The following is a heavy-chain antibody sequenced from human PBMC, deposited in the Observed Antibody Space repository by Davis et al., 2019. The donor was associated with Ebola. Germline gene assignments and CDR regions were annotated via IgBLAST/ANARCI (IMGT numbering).Heavy chain of an antibody. CDR2: ISGSGGST. CDR3: AKIVVVTAIPHFDY. J-gene: IGHJ4*02. V-gene: IGHV3-23*01. CDR1: GFTFSSHS. Sequence: PGGSLRLSCAASGFTFSSHSMNWVRQAPGKWLEWVSAISGSGGSTYYADSVKGRFTISRDNSKNTLYLQMNSLRAEDTAVYYCAKIVVVTAIPHFDYWGQGTLVTVSS. D-gene: IGHD2-21*02.